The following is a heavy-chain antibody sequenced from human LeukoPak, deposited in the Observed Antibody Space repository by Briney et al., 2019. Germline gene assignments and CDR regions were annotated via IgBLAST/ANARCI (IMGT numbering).Heavy chain of an antibody. CDR3: ARSRASEYYYDSSGYYY. J-gene: IGHJ4*02. CDR1: GFTFSSYS. Sequence: GGSLRLSCAASGFTFSSYSMNWARQAPGKGLEWVANIKQDGSEKYYVDSVKGRFTISRDNAKNSLYLQMNSLRAEDTAVYYCARSRASEYYYDSSGYYYWGQGTLVTVSS. V-gene: IGHV3-7*01. D-gene: IGHD3-22*01. CDR2: IKQDGSEK.